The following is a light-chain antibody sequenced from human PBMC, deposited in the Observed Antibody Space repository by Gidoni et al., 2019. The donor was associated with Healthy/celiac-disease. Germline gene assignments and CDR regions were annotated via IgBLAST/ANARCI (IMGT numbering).Light chain of an antibody. CDR1: QSISTS. CDR2: GAS. J-gene: IGKJ1*01. CDR3: QQSHSTPWT. Sequence: ITCRASQSISTSLNRYQQKLGKVPKLLIDGASSLQSGVPSRFSGSGSGTDFTLTIISLQPEDVTTYYCQQSHSTPWTFGQGTKVEIK. V-gene: IGKV1-39*01.